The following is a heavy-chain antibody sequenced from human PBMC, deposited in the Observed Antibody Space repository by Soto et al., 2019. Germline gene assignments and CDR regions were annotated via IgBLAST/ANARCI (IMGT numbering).Heavy chain of an antibody. CDR2: ISSSSSYI. CDR1: GFTFSSYS. CDR3: ARDFPYSSSSGFDY. V-gene: IGHV3-21*01. J-gene: IGHJ4*02. Sequence: GGSLRLSCAASGFTFSSYSMNWVRQAPGKGLEWVSSISSSSSYIYYADSVKGRFTISRDNSKNSLYLQMNSLRAEDTAVYYCARDFPYSSSSGFDYWGQGPLVTVS. D-gene: IGHD6-6*01.